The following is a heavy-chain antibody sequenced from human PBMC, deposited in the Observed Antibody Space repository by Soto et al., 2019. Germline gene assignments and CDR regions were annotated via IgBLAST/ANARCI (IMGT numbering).Heavy chain of an antibody. V-gene: IGHV1-18*04. CDR1: GYSFTSYG. CDR2: ISAYNGDT. CDR3: ATGQAARQSGHWYNWFDP. J-gene: IGHJ5*02. D-gene: IGHD6-6*01. Sequence: ASVKVSCKASGYSFTSYGYSWVRQAPGQGLEWMGWISAYNGDTKYAQKFQGRVTMTTGTSTSTAYMELRSLISDDTAVYYCATGQAARQSGHWYNWFDPWGQGTLVTVSS.